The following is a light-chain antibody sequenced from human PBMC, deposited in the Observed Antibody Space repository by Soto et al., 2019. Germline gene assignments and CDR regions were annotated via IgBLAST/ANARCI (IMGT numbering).Light chain of an antibody. CDR1: QSVSSSY. Sequence: EIVFTQSPGTLSLSPGERATLSCRASQSVSSSYLAWYQQKPGQAPRLLIYGASSRATGIPDRFSGSGSGTDFTLTISRXEPEDFAVYYCQQYGSSPPTFGQGTKVDTK. CDR2: GAS. V-gene: IGKV3-20*01. CDR3: QQYGSSPPT. J-gene: IGKJ1*01.